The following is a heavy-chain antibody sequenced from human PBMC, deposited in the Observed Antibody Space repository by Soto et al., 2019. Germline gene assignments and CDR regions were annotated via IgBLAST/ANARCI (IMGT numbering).Heavy chain of an antibody. CDR1: GFTFSSYA. CDR2: ISYDGSNK. CDR3: ACSNGGSYFLFDY. J-gene: IGHJ4*02. V-gene: IGHV3-30-3*01. D-gene: IGHD1-26*01. Sequence: ESGGGVVQPGRSLRLSCAASGFTFSSYAMHWVRQAPGKGLEWVAVISYDGSNKYYADSVKGRFTISRDNSKNTLYLQMNSLRAEDTAVYYCACSNGGSYFLFDYWGQGTLVTVSS.